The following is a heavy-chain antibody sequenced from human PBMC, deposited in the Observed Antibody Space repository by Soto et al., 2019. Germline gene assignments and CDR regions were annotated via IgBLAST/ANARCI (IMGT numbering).Heavy chain of an antibody. D-gene: IGHD4-4*01. CDR1: GFSLSTSGMC. V-gene: IGHV2-70*01. CDR3: GRIPGISTVPHLNSMDV. Sequence: SGPTLVNPTHTLTLTCTFSGFSLSTSGMCVSWIRQPPGKALDWLALIDWDDDKYYSTSLKTRLTISKDTYKNQVVLTMNNIGCLDTATSYCGRIPGISTVPHLNSMDVCGQGNTFTV. CDR2: IDWDDDK. J-gene: IGHJ6*02.